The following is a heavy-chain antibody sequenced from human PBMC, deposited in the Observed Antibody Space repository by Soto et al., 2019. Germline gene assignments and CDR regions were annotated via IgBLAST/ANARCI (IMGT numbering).Heavy chain of an antibody. D-gene: IGHD1-26*01. CDR2: ISYDGNNK. CDR1: GFKFSTYG. CDR3: AKGLVGYVFGVQDYYFGMDV. V-gene: IGHV3-30*18. Sequence: QVQLVDSGGGVVQPGRSLRLSSGASGFKFSTYGMHWVRQAPGKGLEWVAVISYDGNNKDYADSVKGRFTISRDNSKNTSYLQMNSLRAEDTAVYYCAKGLVGYVFGVQDYYFGMDVWGQGTTVAVSS. J-gene: IGHJ6*02.